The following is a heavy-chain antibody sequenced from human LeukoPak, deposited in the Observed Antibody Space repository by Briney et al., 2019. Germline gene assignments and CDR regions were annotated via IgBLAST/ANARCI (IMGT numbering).Heavy chain of an antibody. V-gene: IGHV1-69*04. J-gene: IGHJ4*02. D-gene: IGHD6-6*01. CDR2: IIPILGIA. CDR1: GGTFISYA. Sequence: ASVKVSCKASGGTFISYAISCVRQAPGQGLEWMGRIIPILGIANYAQKFQGRVTITADKSTSTAYMELSSLRSEDTAVYYCARGPPDSSDWGQGTLVTVSS. CDR3: ARGPPDSSD.